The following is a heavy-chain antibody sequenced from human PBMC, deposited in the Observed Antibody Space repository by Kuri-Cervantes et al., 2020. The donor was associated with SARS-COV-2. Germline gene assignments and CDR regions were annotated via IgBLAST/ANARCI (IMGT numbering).Heavy chain of an antibody. V-gene: IGHV1-3*01. Sequence: ASVKVSCKASGYTFTSYAMHWVRQAPGQRLEWMGWINADNGNTKYSQKFQGRVTITRDTSASTAYMELSSLRSEDTAVYYCARERILPRRAFGYEFGYWGQGTLVTVSS. CDR2: INADNGNT. J-gene: IGHJ4*02. D-gene: IGHD5-12*01. CDR1: GYTFTSYA. CDR3: ARERILPRRAFGYEFGY.